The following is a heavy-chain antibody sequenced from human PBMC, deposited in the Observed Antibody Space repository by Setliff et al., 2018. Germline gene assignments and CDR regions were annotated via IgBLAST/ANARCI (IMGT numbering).Heavy chain of an antibody. CDR3: ARRLRESHAFHI. V-gene: IGHV4-30-4*08. CDR1: GGSISPYF. J-gene: IGHJ3*02. CDR2: IHNSGTA. Sequence: SETLSLTCTVSGGSISPYFWSWIRLPPGKGLEWIGYIHNSGTAYYNPSLRSRLTISVDTSKNQFSLKLNSVTAADTAVYYCARRLRESHAFHIWGQGTLVTVSS. D-gene: IGHD2-15*01.